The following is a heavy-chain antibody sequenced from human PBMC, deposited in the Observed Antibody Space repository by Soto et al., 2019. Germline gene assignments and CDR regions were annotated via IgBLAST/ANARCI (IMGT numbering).Heavy chain of an antibody. CDR1: GFTFSSYW. Sequence: GGSLRLSCAASGFTFSSYWMSWVRQAPGKGLEWVANIKQDGSEKYCVDSVKGRLTISRDNAKNSLYLQMNSLRAEDTAVYYCARGPMITFGGVIDNFDYWGQGTLVTVSS. D-gene: IGHD3-16*02. J-gene: IGHJ4*02. V-gene: IGHV3-7*01. CDR3: ARGPMITFGGVIDNFDY. CDR2: IKQDGSEK.